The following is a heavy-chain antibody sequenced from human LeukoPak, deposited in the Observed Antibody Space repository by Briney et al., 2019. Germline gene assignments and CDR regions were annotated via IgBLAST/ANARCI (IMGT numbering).Heavy chain of an antibody. D-gene: IGHD6-19*01. CDR3: ARGSLIAVAGRYDY. J-gene: IGHJ4*02. CDR1: GFTFSSYW. Sequence: GRSLRLSCAASGFTFSSYWMSWVRQAPGKGLEWVVNIKQDGSEKYYVDSVKGRFTISRDNAKNSLYLQMNSLRAEDTAVYYCARGSLIAVAGRYDYWGQGTLVTVSS. V-gene: IGHV3-7*01. CDR2: IKQDGSEK.